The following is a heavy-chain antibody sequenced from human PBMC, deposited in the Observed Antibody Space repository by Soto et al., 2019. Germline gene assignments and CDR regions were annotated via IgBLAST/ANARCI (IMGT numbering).Heavy chain of an antibody. CDR1: GFTFSGYW. J-gene: IGHJ6*02. Sequence: GGSLRLSCAASGFTFSGYWMNWVRQAPGKGLEWVANIKQDGGEKYYVDSVKGRFTISRDNAKNSLYLQMNSLRAEDTAMYYCAKDEVLVEVVARDYYGMDVWGQGTTVTVPS. CDR2: IKQDGGEK. CDR3: AKDEVLVEVVARDYYGMDV. D-gene: IGHD2-15*01. V-gene: IGHV3-7*01.